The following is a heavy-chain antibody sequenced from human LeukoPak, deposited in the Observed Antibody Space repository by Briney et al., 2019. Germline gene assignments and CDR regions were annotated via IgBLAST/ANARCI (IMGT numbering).Heavy chain of an antibody. V-gene: IGHV3-23*01. Sequence: PGGSLRLSCAASRFTFSSYGMSWVRQAPGKGREWVSAISGSGGSTYYADSVKGRFTISRDNSKNTLYLQMNSLRAEDTAVYYCAKELGSSWYSYFDYWGQGTLVTVSS. CDR2: ISGSGGST. CDR3: AKELGSSWYSYFDY. D-gene: IGHD6-13*01. CDR1: RFTFSSYG. J-gene: IGHJ4*02.